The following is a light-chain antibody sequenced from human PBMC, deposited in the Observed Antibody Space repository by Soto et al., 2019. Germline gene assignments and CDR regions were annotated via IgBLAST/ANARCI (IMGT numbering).Light chain of an antibody. Sequence: IVLTQSPGTLSLSPGERATLSCRASQSVSSSFLAWYQQKPGQAPRLLIYGASNRATGIPDRFSGSGSGTDFTLTISRLEPEDFAVYYCQQYVTSPWAFGQGTDVDFK. CDR1: QSVSSSF. J-gene: IGKJ1*01. CDR3: QQYVTSPWA. CDR2: GAS. V-gene: IGKV3-20*01.